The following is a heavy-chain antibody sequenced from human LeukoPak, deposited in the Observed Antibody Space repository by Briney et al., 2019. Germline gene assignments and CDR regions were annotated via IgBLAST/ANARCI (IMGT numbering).Heavy chain of an antibody. D-gene: IGHD6-13*01. Sequence: NPSETLSPTCAVYGGSFSGYYWSWIRQPPGKGLEWIGEINHSGSTNYNPSLKSRVTISVDTSKNQFSLKLSSVTAADTAVYYCAGSRYSGSRGLIDYWGQGTLVTVSS. CDR1: GGSFSGYY. CDR3: AGSRYSGSRGLIDY. J-gene: IGHJ4*02. V-gene: IGHV4-34*01. CDR2: INHSGST.